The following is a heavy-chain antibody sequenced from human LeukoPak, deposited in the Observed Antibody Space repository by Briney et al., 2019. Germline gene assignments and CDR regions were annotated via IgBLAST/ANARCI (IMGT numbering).Heavy chain of an antibody. J-gene: IGHJ3*01. CDR3: ARDKTTAHVFDV. CDR2: ISHDGTE. CDR1: GFPFSVYW. V-gene: IGHV3-7*01. D-gene: IGHD1-14*01. Sequence: GGSLRLSCAASGFPFSVYWMTWVRQAPGKGLEWVADISHDGTEFYADSVKGRFTISRDNAETSLDLQMNSLRADDTAVYYCARDKTTAHVFDVWGQGAMVTVSS.